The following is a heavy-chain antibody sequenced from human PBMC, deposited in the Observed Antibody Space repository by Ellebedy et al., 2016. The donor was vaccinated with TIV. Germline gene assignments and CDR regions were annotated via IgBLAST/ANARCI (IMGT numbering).Heavy chain of an antibody. V-gene: IGHV4-39*01. Sequence: GSLRLXXTVSGGSISSSSYYWGWIRQPPGKGLEWIGSIYYSGSTYYNPSLKSRVTISVDTSKNQFSLKLSSVTAADTAVYYCARRRVVPAAIDYWGQGTLVTVSS. CDR1: GGSISSSSYY. J-gene: IGHJ4*02. D-gene: IGHD2-2*01. CDR2: IYYSGST. CDR3: ARRRVVPAAIDY.